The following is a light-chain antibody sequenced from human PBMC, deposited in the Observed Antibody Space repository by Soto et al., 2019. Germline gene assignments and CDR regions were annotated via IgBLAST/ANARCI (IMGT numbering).Light chain of an antibody. Sequence: EIVLTQSPGTLSLSPGERATLSCRASRSVNSNYLAWYQQKPGQAPRLLIYGASSRATGIPDRFSGSGSGTDFTVTISRLEPEDFVVYYCQQYGSASWTFGQGTKVEIK. CDR1: RSVNSNY. CDR3: QQYGSASWT. J-gene: IGKJ1*01. V-gene: IGKV3-20*01. CDR2: GAS.